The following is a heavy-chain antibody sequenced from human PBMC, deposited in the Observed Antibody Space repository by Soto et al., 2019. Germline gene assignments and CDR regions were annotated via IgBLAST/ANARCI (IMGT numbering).Heavy chain of an antibody. J-gene: IGHJ4*02. CDR2: INWNSGSI. Sequence: EVQLVESGGGLVQPGRSLRLSCAASGFTFDDYAMHWVRQVPGKGLEWVSGINWNSGSIGYADSVKGRFAISRDNAKNSLHLQMNSLRAEDTAFYYCARVATRLQSMEVLEYWGQGTLVTVPS. CDR3: ARVATRLQSMEVLEY. D-gene: IGHD2-21*02. V-gene: IGHV3-9*01. CDR1: GFTFDDYA.